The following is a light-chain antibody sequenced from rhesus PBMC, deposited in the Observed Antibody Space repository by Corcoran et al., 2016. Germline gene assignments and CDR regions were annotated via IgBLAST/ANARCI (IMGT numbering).Light chain of an antibody. CDR3: QHNYGTPRT. V-gene: IGKV1-74*01. Sequence: DIQMSQSPSSLSASVGDRVTITCRASQGISRYLNWYQQKPGKAPKLLIYKASTLQSGVPSRFSGSGSWTDYTFTISSLQSEDVATYYCQHNYGTPRTFGQGTKVEIK. CDR2: KAS. J-gene: IGKJ1*01. CDR1: QGISRY.